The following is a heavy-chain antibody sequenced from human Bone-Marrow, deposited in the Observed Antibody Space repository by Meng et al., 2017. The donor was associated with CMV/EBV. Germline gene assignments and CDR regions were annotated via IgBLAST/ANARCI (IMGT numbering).Heavy chain of an antibody. Sequence: GGSLRLSCAASGFTFSSYSMNWVRQAPGKGLEWVSSISSSSSYIYYADSVKGRFTISRDNAKNSLYLQMNSLRAEDTAVYYCAREGHTSFRFKYYYYYGMDVWGQGTTVTVSS. CDR1: GFTFSSYS. CDR3: AREGHTSFRFKYYYYYGMDV. J-gene: IGHJ6*02. CDR2: ISSSSSYI. D-gene: IGHD2-2*01. V-gene: IGHV3-21*01.